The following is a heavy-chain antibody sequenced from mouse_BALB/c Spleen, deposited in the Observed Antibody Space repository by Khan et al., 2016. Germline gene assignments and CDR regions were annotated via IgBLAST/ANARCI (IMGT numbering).Heavy chain of an antibody. CDR2: ISYSGST. CDR1: GYSITSEYA. J-gene: IGHJ2*01. D-gene: IGHD1-1*01. CDR3: ARSLLLRRDYFDY. Sequence: EVQLQESGPGLVKPSQSLSLTCTVTGYSITSEYAWNWIRQFPGNKLEWMGYISYSGSTSYTPSLKSRISITRDTSKNQFFLQLNSVTTEDSATYYCARSLLLRRDYFDYWGQGTTLTVSS. V-gene: IGHV3-2*02.